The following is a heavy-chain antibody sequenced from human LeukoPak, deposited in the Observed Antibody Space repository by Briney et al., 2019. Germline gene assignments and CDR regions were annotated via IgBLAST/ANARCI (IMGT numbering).Heavy chain of an antibody. CDR3: ARADWVAKPSFDI. D-gene: IGHD3-9*01. J-gene: IGHJ3*02. V-gene: IGHV1-69*13. Sequence: ASVKVSCKASGGTFSSYAISWVRQAPGQRLEWMGGIIPIFGTANYAQKFQGRVTITADESTSTAYMELSSLRSEDTAVYYCARADWVAKPSFDIWGQGTMVTVSS. CDR2: IIPIFGTA. CDR1: GGTFSSYA.